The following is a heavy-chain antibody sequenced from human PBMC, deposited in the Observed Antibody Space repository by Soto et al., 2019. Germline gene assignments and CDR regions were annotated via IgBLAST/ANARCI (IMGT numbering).Heavy chain of an antibody. CDR3: ARAVTGTTFWDLELHY. D-gene: IGHD1-7*01. CDR1: GYTFTSYY. J-gene: IGHJ4*02. Sequence: QVQLVQSGAEVKKPGASVKVSCKASGYTFTSYYMHWVRQAPGQGLEWMGIINPSGGSTSYAQKFQGRVTMTRDTSTSTVYMELSSLRSEDTAVYYCARAVTGTTFWDLELHYWGQGTLVTVSS. V-gene: IGHV1-46*01. CDR2: INPSGGST.